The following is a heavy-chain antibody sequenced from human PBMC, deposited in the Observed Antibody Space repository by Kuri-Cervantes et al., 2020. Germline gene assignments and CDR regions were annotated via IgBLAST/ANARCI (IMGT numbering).Heavy chain of an antibody. CDR1: GYTFSTYA. CDR3: ARPQRGCPETTCYSNFDY. J-gene: IGHJ4*02. D-gene: IGHD2-15*01. Sequence: ASVKVSCKASGYTFSTYAMTWLRQAPGQRLEWLGWINTKTGNPTYAQGFTGRFLFSLDTSVSTAYLQISSLKAEDTAVYYCARPQRGCPETTCYSNFDYWGQGTQVTVSS. CDR2: INTKTGNP. V-gene: IGHV7-4-1*02.